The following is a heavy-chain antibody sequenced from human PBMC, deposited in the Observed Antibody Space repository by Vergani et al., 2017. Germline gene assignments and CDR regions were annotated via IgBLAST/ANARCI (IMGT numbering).Heavy chain of an antibody. CDR2: ISYDGSNK. Sequence: QVQLVESGGGLVKPGGSLRLSCAASVFTFSDYYMSWIRQAPGTGLEWVAVISYDGSNKYYAYSVKGRFTLSKVNSENTLYLQMNSLRAADTAVYDWARVRRAHSGYDMDYWGQGTLVTVSS. V-gene: IGHV3-30-3*01. CDR3: ARVRRAHSGYDMDY. CDR1: VFTFSDYY. D-gene: IGHD5-12*01. J-gene: IGHJ4*02.